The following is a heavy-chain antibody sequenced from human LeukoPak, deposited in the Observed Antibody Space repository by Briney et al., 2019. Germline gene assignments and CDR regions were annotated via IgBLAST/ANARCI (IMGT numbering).Heavy chain of an antibody. CDR1: GFTVSSSY. J-gene: IGHJ3*01. V-gene: IGHV3-53*01. D-gene: IGHD3-10*01. CDR3: ARKGSGRTAYNDGLDV. CDR2: IRSGGST. Sequence: PGGSLRLSCAASGFTVSSSYMTWVRQAPGKGLEWVSVIRSGGSTVYADSVKGRFTISRDNSKNTLYLQLNSLRAEDTAVYYCARKGSGRTAYNDGLDVWGQGTMVTVPS.